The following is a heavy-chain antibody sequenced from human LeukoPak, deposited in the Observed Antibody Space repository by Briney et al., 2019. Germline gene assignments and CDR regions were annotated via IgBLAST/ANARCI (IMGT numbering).Heavy chain of an antibody. J-gene: IGHJ4*02. CDR3: ARVWPCSNGVCPDVFEY. CDR2: INPNSGGT. D-gene: IGHD2-8*01. CDR1: GYTFNGYY. Sequence: WASVKVSCKASGYTFNGYYIHWVRQAPRQGLEWMGWINPNSGGTYYAQKFQGRVTMTRDTSISSVYMELSSLTSDDTAVYYCARVWPCSNGVCPDVFEYWGQGTLVTVSS. V-gene: IGHV1-2*02.